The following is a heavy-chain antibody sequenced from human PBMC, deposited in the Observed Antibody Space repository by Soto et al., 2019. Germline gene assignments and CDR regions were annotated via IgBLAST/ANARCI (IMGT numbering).Heavy chain of an antibody. J-gene: IGHJ4*02. CDR2: ISYDGSNK. V-gene: IGHV3-30*18. CDR1: GFIFSNYG. CDR3: AKDRCCSGSFDY. Sequence: QVQLVESGGGVVKPGRSLRLSCTASGFIFSNYGIHWVRQAPGKGLEWVAVISYDGSNKYFADSVKGRFTISRDKSKNTVRLQMNSLRAEDTAVYYGAKDRCCSGSFDYWGQGTLVTVSS. D-gene: IGHD3-10*02.